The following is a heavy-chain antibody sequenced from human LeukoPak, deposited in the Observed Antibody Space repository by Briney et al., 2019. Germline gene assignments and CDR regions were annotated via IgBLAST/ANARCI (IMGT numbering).Heavy chain of an antibody. V-gene: IGHV4-30-4*08. CDR2: IYYSGST. Sequence: SQTLSLTCTVSGGSISSGDYYWSWIRQPPGKGLEWIGYIYYSGSTYYNPSLKSRVTISVDTSKNQFSLKLSSVTAADTAVYHCARAYDFWSGYYVFDYWGQGTLVTVSS. J-gene: IGHJ4*02. CDR3: ARAYDFWSGYYVFDY. CDR1: GGSISSGDYY. D-gene: IGHD3-3*01.